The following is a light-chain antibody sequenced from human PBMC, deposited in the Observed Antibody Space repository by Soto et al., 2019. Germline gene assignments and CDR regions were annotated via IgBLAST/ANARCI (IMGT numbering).Light chain of an antibody. CDR3: QQRSNWPPYT. V-gene: IGKV3-11*01. Sequence: EIVLTQSPATLSLSPGEIATLSCRASQSVSSYFAWYQQKPGQAPRLLIYDASNRATGIPARFSGSGSGTDCTLTISSLEPEDFAVYYCQQRSNWPPYTFGQGTKLEIK. CDR2: DAS. J-gene: IGKJ2*01. CDR1: QSVSSY.